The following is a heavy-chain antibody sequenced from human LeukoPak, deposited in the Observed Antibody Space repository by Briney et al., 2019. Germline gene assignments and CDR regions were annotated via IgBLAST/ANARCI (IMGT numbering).Heavy chain of an antibody. V-gene: IGHV3-23*01. Sequence: GGSLRLSCAASGLTFSSHSMSWVSQAPGKGLEWVSSISGSGDRTYYADSVRGRLTISRDNSKKPVYVQANSLRADDPAVTYGVRKVIVATNSFDLWGQGTLVTVSS. CDR2: ISGSGDRT. J-gene: IGHJ4*02. CDR3: VRKVIVATNSFDL. D-gene: IGHD2-15*01. CDR1: GLTFSSHS.